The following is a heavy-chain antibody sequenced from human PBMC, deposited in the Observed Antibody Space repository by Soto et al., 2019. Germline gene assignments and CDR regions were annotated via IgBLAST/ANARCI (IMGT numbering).Heavy chain of an antibody. J-gene: IGHJ6*03. D-gene: IGHD5-18*01. CDR2: INHSGST. CDR1: VGSFSGYY. Sequence: QVQLQQWGAGLLKPSETLSLTCAVYVGSFSGYYWSWIRQPPGKGLEWIGEINHSGSTNYNPSLKSRVTISVDTSKNQFSLKLSSVTAADTAVYYCAREGGYSYAYYYMDVWGKGTTVTVSS. CDR3: AREGGYSYAYYYMDV. V-gene: IGHV4-34*01.